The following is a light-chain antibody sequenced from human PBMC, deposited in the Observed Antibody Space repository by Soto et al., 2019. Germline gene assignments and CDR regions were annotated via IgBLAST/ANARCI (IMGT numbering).Light chain of an antibody. Sequence: EVVMRQSPATLSVSPGPTATLACSASQTISSIFAWYQQKPGQPPRLLIYGASTRATGVPARFSGSGSGTDFTLTISRLQSEDFAVYYCHQYCTWLPRFGQGTKVEIK. CDR3: HQYCTWLPR. CDR2: GAS. CDR1: QTISSI. V-gene: IGKV3-15*01. J-gene: IGKJ1*01.